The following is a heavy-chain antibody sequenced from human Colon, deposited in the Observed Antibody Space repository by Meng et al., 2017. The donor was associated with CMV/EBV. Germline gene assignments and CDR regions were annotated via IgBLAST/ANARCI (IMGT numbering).Heavy chain of an antibody. V-gene: IGHV3-48*04. CDR1: GFTFSSFT. D-gene: IGHD2-2*01. Sequence: SCAASGFTFSSFTMNWVRQAPGKGLEWLSYISSSSSTINYADSVKGRFTISRDNAKNSLFLQMNSLRAEDSAVYYCARDDGSTGFDPWGQGTQVTVSS. J-gene: IGHJ5*02. CDR2: ISSSSSTI. CDR3: ARDDGSTGFDP.